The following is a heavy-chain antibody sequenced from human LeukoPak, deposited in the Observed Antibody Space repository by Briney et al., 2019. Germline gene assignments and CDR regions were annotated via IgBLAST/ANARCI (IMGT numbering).Heavy chain of an antibody. CDR2: IYHSGST. Sequence: PSETLSLTCTVSGGSISSGGYYWSWIRQPSGKGLEWIGYIYHSGSTYYNPSLKSRVTISVDRSKNQFSLKLSSVTAADTAVYYCARDLGYDFWSGYAGYWGQGTLVTVSS. CDR1: GGSISSGGYY. J-gene: IGHJ4*02. V-gene: IGHV4-30-2*01. D-gene: IGHD3-3*01. CDR3: ARDLGYDFWSGYAGY.